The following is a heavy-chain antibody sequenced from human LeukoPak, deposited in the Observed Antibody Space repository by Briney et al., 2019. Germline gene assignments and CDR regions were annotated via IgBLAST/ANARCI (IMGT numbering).Heavy chain of an antibody. CDR3: ARDGIYDSSGYYF. V-gene: IGHV3-30*04. D-gene: IGHD3-22*01. Sequence: GGSLRLSCAASGITFSNYAMHWVRQAPGKGLEWVAVISNDGRSKHYSDSVKGRVTISRDNSKSTQYLQMNRLTTEDTAVYYCARDGIYDSSGYYFWGQGTLVTVSS. CDR1: GITFSNYA. J-gene: IGHJ4*02. CDR2: ISNDGRSK.